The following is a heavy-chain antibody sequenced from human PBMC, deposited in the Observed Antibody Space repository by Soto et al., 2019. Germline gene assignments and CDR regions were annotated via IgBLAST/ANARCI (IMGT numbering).Heavy chain of an antibody. D-gene: IGHD2-2*01. CDR1: GGTFSSYA. Sequence: QVQLVQSGAEVKKPGSAVKVSCKASGGTFSSYAISWVRQAPGQGLEWMGGIIPIFCTANYAQKFQGRVTITADESTSTAYMELSSLRSEDTAVYYCARDSSTPSYNYYGMDVWGQGNTVTVSS. CDR2: IIPIFCTA. J-gene: IGHJ6*02. CDR3: ARDSSTPSYNYYGMDV. V-gene: IGHV1-69*01.